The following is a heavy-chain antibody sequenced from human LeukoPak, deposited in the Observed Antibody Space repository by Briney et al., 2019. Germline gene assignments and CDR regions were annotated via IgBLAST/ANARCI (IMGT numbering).Heavy chain of an antibody. CDR2: IYSSGST. V-gene: IGHV4-39*07. Sequence: SETLSLTCTVSGASISGSGYYWGWIRQPPGKTLEWIGSIYSSGSTYYNPSLKSRVIILIDTAKNHFSLNLSSVTAADTAVYYCARSDGYGLVGIWGQGTMVTVSS. J-gene: IGHJ3*02. CDR1: GASISGSGYY. D-gene: IGHD3-10*01. CDR3: ARSDGYGLVGI.